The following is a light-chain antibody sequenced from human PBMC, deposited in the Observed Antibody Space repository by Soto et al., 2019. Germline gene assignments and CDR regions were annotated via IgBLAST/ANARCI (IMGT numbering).Light chain of an antibody. Sequence: QSALTQPPSVSGSPGQSVTISCTGTSSDVGSYNHVSWYQQPPGTAPKLMIYDVSNRPSGVPDRFSGSKSGNTASLTISGLQAEDESDYYCSSYTTSSTLVFGGGTQLTVL. V-gene: IGLV2-18*02. CDR1: SSDVGSYNH. CDR2: DVS. J-gene: IGLJ2*01. CDR3: SSYTTSSTLV.